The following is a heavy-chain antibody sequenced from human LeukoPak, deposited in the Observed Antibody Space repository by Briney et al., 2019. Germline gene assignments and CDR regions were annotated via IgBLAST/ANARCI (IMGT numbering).Heavy chain of an antibody. CDR3: ASQGPAVNSEPVPYNWFDP. CDR1: GYTFTSYY. D-gene: IGHD2-2*01. J-gene: IGHJ5*02. Sequence: ASVKVSCKASGYTFTSYYMHWVRQAPGQGLEWMGIINPSGGSTSYAQKFQGRVTMTRDTSTSTVYMELSSLRSEDTAVYYCASQGPAVNSEPVPYNWFDPWGQGTLVTVSS. V-gene: IGHV1-46*01. CDR2: INPSGGST.